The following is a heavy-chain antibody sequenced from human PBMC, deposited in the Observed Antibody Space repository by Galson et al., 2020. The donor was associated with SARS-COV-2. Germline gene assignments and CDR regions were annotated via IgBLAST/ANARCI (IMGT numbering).Heavy chain of an antibody. J-gene: IGHJ6*02. D-gene: IGHD3-22*01. CDR3: ARGTFFYYYDSSGYPSPYGLDV. Sequence: SQASETLSLTCVVYGGSFSGYYWSWIRQTPGKRLEWIGEITHSGSTKYNPSLKSRVTISLDTSENQFSLKLSSVTAADTAVYYCARGTFFYYYDSSGYPSPYGLDVWGQGTTVTVSS. CDR2: ITHSGST. V-gene: IGHV4-34*01. CDR1: GGSFSGYY.